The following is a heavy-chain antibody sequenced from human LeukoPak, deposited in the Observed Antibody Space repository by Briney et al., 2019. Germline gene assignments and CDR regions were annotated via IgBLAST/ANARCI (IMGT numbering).Heavy chain of an antibody. V-gene: IGHV1-3*01. CDR2: INAGNGNT. J-gene: IGHJ4*02. CDR3: ATVDGGTGYFDY. D-gene: IGHD3-16*01. Sequence: ASVKVSCKASGYTFTSYAMHWVRQAPGQRLEWMGWINAGNGNTKYSQKFQGRVTITRDTSASTAYMELSSLRSEDTAVYYCATVDGGTGYFDYWGQGTLVTVSS. CDR1: GYTFTSYA.